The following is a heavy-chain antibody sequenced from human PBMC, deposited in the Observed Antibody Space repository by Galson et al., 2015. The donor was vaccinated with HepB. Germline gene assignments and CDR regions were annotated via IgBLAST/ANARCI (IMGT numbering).Heavy chain of an antibody. Sequence: SVKVSCKASGGTFSSYAISWVRQAPGQGLEWMGGTIPIFGTANYAQKFQGRVTITADESTSTAYMELSSLRSEDTAVYYCARPSRYCSSTSCSTADAFDIWGQGTMVTVSS. CDR3: ARPSRYCSSTSCSTADAFDI. V-gene: IGHV1-69*13. J-gene: IGHJ3*02. CDR1: GGTFSSYA. CDR2: TIPIFGTA. D-gene: IGHD2-2*01.